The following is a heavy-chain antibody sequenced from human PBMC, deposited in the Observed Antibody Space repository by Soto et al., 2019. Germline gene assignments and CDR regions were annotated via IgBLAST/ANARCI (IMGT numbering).Heavy chain of an antibody. CDR3: ARDDKYSSSSGYYYYYMDV. CDR1: GGSISSGGYY. CDR2: IYYSGST. D-gene: IGHD6-6*01. Sequence: QVQLQESGPGLVKPSQTLSLTCTVSGGSISSGGYYWSWIRQHPGKGLEWIGYIYYSGSTYYNPSLKSLVTISVDTSKNQFSLKLSSLTAADTAVYYCARDDKYSSSSGYYYYYMDVWGKGTTVTVSS. J-gene: IGHJ6*03. V-gene: IGHV4-31*01.